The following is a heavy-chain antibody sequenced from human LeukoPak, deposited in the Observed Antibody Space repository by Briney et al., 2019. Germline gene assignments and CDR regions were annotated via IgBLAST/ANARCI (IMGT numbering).Heavy chain of an antibody. J-gene: IGHJ5*02. V-gene: IGHV3-7*03. CDR3: TRDPAYSSSSRWFDP. D-gene: IGHD6-6*01. CDR1: GFTFSSYW. CDR2: IKQDGSEK. Sequence: GGSLRLSCVASGFTFSSYWMSWVRQAPGKGLEWVANIKQDGSEKCYVDSVKGRFTISRDNAKNSLYLQMNSLKTEDTAVYYCTRDPAYSSSSRWFDPWGQGTLVTVSS.